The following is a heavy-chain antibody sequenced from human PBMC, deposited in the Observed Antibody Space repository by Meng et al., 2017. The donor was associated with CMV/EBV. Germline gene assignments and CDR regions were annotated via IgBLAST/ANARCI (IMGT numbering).Heavy chain of an antibody. Sequence: QVRWGRAGGGLKKPWASVKVSCKASGYTFTSYGISWVRQAPGQGLEWMGWISAYNGNTNYAQKLQGRVTMTTDTSTSTAYMELRSLRSDDTAVYYCAAYPQTMVRGVALWGAFDYWGQGTLVTVSS. CDR3: AAYPQTMVRGVALWGAFDY. V-gene: IGHV1-18*01. CDR1: GYTFTSYG. J-gene: IGHJ4*02. D-gene: IGHD3-10*01. CDR2: ISAYNGNT.